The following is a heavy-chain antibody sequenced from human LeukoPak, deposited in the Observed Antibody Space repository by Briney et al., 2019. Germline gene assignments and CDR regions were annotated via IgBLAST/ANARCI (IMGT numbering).Heavy chain of an antibody. D-gene: IGHD6-13*01. V-gene: IGHV4-39*01. Sequence: PSETLSLTCTVSGGSISSYYWGWIRQPPGKGLEWIGSIYYSGSTYYNPSLKSRVTISVDTSKNQFSLKLSSVTAADTAVYYCARQGQQLGLDYWGQGTLVTVSS. CDR1: GGSISSYY. CDR2: IYYSGST. CDR3: ARQGQQLGLDY. J-gene: IGHJ4*02.